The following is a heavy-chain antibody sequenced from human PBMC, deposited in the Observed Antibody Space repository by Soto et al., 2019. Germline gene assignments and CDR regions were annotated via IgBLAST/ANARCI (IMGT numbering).Heavy chain of an antibody. CDR1: GASISSGSNS. J-gene: IGHJ5*02. CDR2: IFYSGSA. CDR3: ARGLPSSNYYIPFDP. V-gene: IGHV4-31*03. D-gene: IGHD5-12*01. Sequence: QVQLQESGPGLVKPSQTLSLTCTVSGASISSGSNSWSWIRQHPGKGLEWIGDIFYSGSAYYHPALESRVTMSVDTSKNQFSLKLSSLTAADTAVYYCARGLPSSNYYIPFDPWGQGMLVTVSS.